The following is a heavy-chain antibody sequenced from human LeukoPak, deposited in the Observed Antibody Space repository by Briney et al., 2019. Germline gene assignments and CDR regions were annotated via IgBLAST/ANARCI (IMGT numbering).Heavy chain of an antibody. CDR1: GFTLSDYD. D-gene: IGHD1-1*01. Sequence: TGGSLRLSCAASGFTLSDYDMHWVLQATGKGLEWVSAIGTAGDTYYTGSVKGRFTISRENAKNSLYLQMNSLRAGDTAVYYCVRVAKERVGGVYYFDYWGQGTPVTVSS. J-gene: IGHJ4*02. CDR2: IGTAGDT. CDR3: VRVAKERVGGVYYFDY. V-gene: IGHV3-13*01.